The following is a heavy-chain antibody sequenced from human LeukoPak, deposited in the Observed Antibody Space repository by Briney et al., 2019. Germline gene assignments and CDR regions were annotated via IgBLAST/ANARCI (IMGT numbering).Heavy chain of an antibody. J-gene: IGHJ3*02. Sequence: SETLSLTCAVYGGSFSGYYWRWIRQPPGKGLEWIGEINHSGSTNYNPSLKSRVTISVDTSKNQFSLKLSSVTAADTAVYYCAGQDTAMAEGAFDIWGQGTIVTVSS. CDR3: AGQDTAMAEGAFDI. V-gene: IGHV4-34*01. CDR1: GGSFSGYY. CDR2: INHSGST. D-gene: IGHD5-18*01.